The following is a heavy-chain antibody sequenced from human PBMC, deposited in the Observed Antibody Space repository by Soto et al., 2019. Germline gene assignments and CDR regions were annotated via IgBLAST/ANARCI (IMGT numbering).Heavy chain of an antibody. J-gene: IGHJ6*02. Sequence: EVQLVESGGGLVQPGGSLRLSCAASGFTFSSYWMSWVRQAPGKGLEWVANIKQDGSEKYYVDSVKGRFTISRDNXKXSLYLQMNSLRAEDTAVYYCARDVLRFLYYYYGMDVWGQGTTVTVSS. D-gene: IGHD3-3*01. V-gene: IGHV3-7*01. CDR1: GFTFSSYW. CDR3: ARDVLRFLYYYYGMDV. CDR2: IKQDGSEK.